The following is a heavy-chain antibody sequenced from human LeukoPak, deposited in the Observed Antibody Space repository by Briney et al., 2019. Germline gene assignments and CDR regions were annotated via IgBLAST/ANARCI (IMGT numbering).Heavy chain of an antibody. J-gene: IGHJ4*02. Sequence: ASVKVSCKASGYTFTSYDSNWVRQATGQGFEWMGWMNPNSGNTGYAQKFQGRVTMTRNTSISTAYMELSSLRSEDTAVYYCARRRGVYYGSGSYLGYWGQGTLVTVSS. CDR2: MNPNSGNT. CDR3: ARRRGVYYGSGSYLGY. D-gene: IGHD3-10*01. V-gene: IGHV1-8*01. CDR1: GYTFTSYD.